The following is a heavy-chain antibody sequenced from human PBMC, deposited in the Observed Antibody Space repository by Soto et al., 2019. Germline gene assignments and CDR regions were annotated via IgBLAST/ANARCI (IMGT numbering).Heavy chain of an antibody. CDR2: IHSSGST. Sequence: QVQLQESGPGLVKPSETLSLTCTVSGGSISSVGYYWSWIRQHPGKGLEWIGYIHSSGSTYYNPSLKSRVIISMDTSNNQFSLNLTSVTAADTALYYCVRDRGYWGQGTLVTVSS. CDR1: GGSISSVGYY. D-gene: IGHD3-10*01. V-gene: IGHV4-31*03. J-gene: IGHJ4*02. CDR3: VRDRGY.